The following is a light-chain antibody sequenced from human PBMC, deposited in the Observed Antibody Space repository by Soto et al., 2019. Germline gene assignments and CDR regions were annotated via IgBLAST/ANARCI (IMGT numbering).Light chain of an antibody. Sequence: EVVLTQSPAILSLSPWEIAALSCSASHSVSSYLAWYQQNPGQAPRLLIYDAANRATGIPARFSGSGSGTDFTLTISSLEPEDFAAYYCQQRSNWLITFGQGTRLEIK. CDR3: QQRSNWLIT. CDR1: HSVSSY. V-gene: IGKV3-11*01. J-gene: IGKJ5*01. CDR2: DAA.